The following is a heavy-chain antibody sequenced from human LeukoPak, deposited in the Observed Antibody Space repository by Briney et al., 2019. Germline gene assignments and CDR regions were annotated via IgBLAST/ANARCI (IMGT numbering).Heavy chain of an antibody. D-gene: IGHD1-20*01. CDR1: GYTFTAYY. J-gene: IGHJ6*03. CDR2: INPSGGST. Sequence: ASVKVSCKASGYTFTAYYMHWVRQAPGQGLEWMGIINPSGGSTSYAQKFQGRVTMTRDTSTSTVYVELSSLRSEDTAVYYCARNSPPTSYNWKPHSYYYMDVWGKGTTVTVSS. CDR3: ARNSPPTSYNWKPHSYYYMDV. V-gene: IGHV1-46*03.